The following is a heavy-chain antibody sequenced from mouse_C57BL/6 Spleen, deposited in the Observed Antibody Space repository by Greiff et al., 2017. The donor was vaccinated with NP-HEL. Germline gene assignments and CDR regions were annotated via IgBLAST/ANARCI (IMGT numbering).Heavy chain of an antibody. V-gene: IGHV5-6*02. CDR1: GFTFSSYG. J-gene: IGHJ2*01. CDR2: ISSGGSYN. D-gene: IGHD2-5*01. CDR3: ARHESNYLFDY. Sequence: EVKLEESGGDLVKPGGSLKLSCAASGFTFSSYGMSWVRQTPDKRLEWVATISSGGSYNYYPDSVKGRFTISRDNAKNTLYLQMSSLKSEDTAMYYCARHESNYLFDYWGQGTTLTVSS.